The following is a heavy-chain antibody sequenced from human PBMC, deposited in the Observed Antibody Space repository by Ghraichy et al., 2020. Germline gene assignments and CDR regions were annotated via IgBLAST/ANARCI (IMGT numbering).Heavy chain of an antibody. D-gene: IGHD2-2*01. CDR1: GYSFTNYG. CDR3: ARVLSTGYCSSTSCLEV. CDR2: ISAYNGNT. J-gene: IGHJ6*02. Sequence: ASVKVSCKASGYSFTNYGISWVRRAPGQGLEWMGWISAYNGNTKYAQKVQGRVTMTTDTSTSTADMELRSLRSDDTAVYYCARVLSTGYCSSTSCLEVWGQGTTVTVSS. V-gene: IGHV1-18*01.